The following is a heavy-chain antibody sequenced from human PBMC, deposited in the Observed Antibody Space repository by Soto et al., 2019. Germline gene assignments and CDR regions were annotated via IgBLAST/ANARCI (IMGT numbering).Heavy chain of an antibody. Sequence: ASVKVSCKASGGTFSSYAISWVRQAPGQGLEWMGGIIPIFGTANYAQKFQGRVTITADESTSTAYMELSSLRSEDTAVYYCVSSTGGLAYYFDYWGQGTLVTVSS. CDR3: VSSTGGLAYYFDY. J-gene: IGHJ4*02. CDR2: IIPIFGTA. CDR1: GGTFSSYA. V-gene: IGHV1-69*13. D-gene: IGHD3-16*01.